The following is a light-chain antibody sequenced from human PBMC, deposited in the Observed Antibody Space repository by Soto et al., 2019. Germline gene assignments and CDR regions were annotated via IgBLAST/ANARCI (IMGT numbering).Light chain of an antibody. Sequence: SSAVGESVTIPCRASQNIRNLLAWYQQKPGKAPKPLIYDASTLKTGVPSRFSGSGSGSEFNFTITGLQPDDFATYFCQQYNTYSTCGQGTRLEIK. CDR1: QNIRNL. CDR2: DAS. J-gene: IGKJ5*01. CDR3: QQYNTYST. V-gene: IGKV1-5*01.